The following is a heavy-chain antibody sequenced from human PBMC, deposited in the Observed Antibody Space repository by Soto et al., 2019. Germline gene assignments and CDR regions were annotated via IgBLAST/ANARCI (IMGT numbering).Heavy chain of an antibody. Sequence: TEGSLRLSCAASGFTFSSYAKSWVRQAPGKGLEWVSAISGSGGSTYYADSVKGRFTISRDNSKNTLYLQMNSLRAEDTAVYYCAKVYDILTGYSPRGGIFDYWGQGILVTGSS. CDR1: GFTFSSYA. CDR3: AKVYDILTGYSPRGGIFDY. D-gene: IGHD3-9*01. V-gene: IGHV3-23*01. CDR2: ISGSGGST. J-gene: IGHJ4*02.